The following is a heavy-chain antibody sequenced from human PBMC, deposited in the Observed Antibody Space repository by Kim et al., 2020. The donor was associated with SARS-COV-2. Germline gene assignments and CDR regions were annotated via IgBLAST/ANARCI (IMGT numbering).Heavy chain of an antibody. CDR2: INHSGST. J-gene: IGHJ5*02. Sequence: SETLSLTCAVYGGSFSGYYWSWIRQPPGKGLEWIGEINHSGSTNYNPSLKSRVTISVDTSKNQFSLKLSSVTAADTAVYYCGYHLRGYSGYDHNWFDPWGQGTLVTVSS. CDR1: GGSFSGYY. D-gene: IGHD5-12*01. V-gene: IGHV4-34*01. CDR3: GYHLRGYSGYDHNWFDP.